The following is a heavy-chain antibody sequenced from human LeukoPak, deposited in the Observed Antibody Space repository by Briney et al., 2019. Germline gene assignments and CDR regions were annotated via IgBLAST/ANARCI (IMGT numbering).Heavy chain of an antibody. CDR1: GFTFSTYA. Sequence: GGSLRLSCAASGFTFSTYAMSWVRQAPGKGLEWVSSIRGSDGSTYYADSVKGQFAISRDNSKNTLYLQMNSLRAEDTAVYYCAKDNQLLAYCGGDCYPSFDYWGQGTLVTVSS. V-gene: IGHV3-23*01. J-gene: IGHJ4*02. CDR2: IRGSDGST. D-gene: IGHD2-21*02. CDR3: AKDNQLLAYCGGDCYPSFDY.